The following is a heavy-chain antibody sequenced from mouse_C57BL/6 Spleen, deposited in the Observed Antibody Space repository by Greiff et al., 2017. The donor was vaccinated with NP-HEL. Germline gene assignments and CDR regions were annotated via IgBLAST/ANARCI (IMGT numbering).Heavy chain of an antibody. V-gene: IGHV5-17*01. CDR3: ARDDCYYFDY. J-gene: IGHJ2*01. Sequence: EVKLVESGGGLVKPGGSLKLSCAASGFTFSDYGMHWVRQAPEKGLEWVAYISSGSSTIYYADTVKGRFTISRDNAKNTLFLQMTSLRSEDTAMYYCARDDCYYFDYWGQGTTLTVSS. CDR2: ISSGSSTI. D-gene: IGHD2-3*01. CDR1: GFTFSDYG.